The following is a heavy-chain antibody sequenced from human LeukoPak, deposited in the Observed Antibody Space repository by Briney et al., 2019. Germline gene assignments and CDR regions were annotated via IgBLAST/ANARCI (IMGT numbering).Heavy chain of an antibody. CDR2: ISGSGGST. Sequence: GGSLRLSCAASGFTVSSYGMSWVRQAPGEGLEWVSAISGSGGSTYYADSVKGRFTISRDNAKNTLYLQMNSLRVEDTALYYCGRGKSPAAVDDWGQGTLVTVPS. V-gene: IGHV3-23*01. CDR1: GFTVSSYG. D-gene: IGHD2-2*01. CDR3: GRGKSPAAVDD. J-gene: IGHJ4*02.